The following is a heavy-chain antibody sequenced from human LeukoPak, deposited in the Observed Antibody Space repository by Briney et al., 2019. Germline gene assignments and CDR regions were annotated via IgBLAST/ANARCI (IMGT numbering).Heavy chain of an antibody. J-gene: IGHJ6*03. CDR3: AREDYYYYYMDV. Sequence: GSVKVSCKASGYTFTSYGISWVRQAPGQGLEWMGWISAYNGNTNYAQKLQGRVTMTTDTSTSTAYMELRSLRSDDTAVYYCAREDYYYYYMDVWGKGTTVTISS. CDR2: ISAYNGNT. CDR1: GYTFTSYG. V-gene: IGHV1-18*01.